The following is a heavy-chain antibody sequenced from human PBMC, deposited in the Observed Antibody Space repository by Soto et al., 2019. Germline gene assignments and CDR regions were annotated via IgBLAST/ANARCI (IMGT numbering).Heavy chain of an antibody. Sequence: TSETLSLTCNVSGGSISNYYWTWVRQSPEKGLEWIGYMYYNGNINYNPSLKSRVTISIDTSKNQFSLTLKSVTAADTAVYYCASGGNWFDPWGQGVLFTVSS. V-gene: IGHV4-59*01. CDR3: ASGGNWFDP. CDR1: GGSISNYY. CDR2: MYYNGNI. D-gene: IGHD3-16*01. J-gene: IGHJ5*02.